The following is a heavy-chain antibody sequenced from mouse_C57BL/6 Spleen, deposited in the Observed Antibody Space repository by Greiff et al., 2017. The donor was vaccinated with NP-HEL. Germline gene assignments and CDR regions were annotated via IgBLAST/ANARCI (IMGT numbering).Heavy chain of an antibody. Sequence: VQLKESEGGLVQPGSSMKLSCTASGFTFSDYYMAWVRQVPEKGLEWVANINYDGSSTYYLDSLKSRFIISRDNAKNILYLQMSSLKSEDTATYYCARSYYGSSPAWFAYWGQGTLVTVSA. CDR2: INYDGSST. D-gene: IGHD1-1*01. J-gene: IGHJ3*01. CDR1: GFTFSDYY. CDR3: ARSYYGSSPAWFAY. V-gene: IGHV5-16*01.